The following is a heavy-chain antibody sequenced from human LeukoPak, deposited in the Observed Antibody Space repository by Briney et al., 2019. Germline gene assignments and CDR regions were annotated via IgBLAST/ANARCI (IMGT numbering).Heavy chain of an antibody. V-gene: IGHV4-38-2*02. J-gene: IGHJ4*02. Sequence: SETLSLTCTVSGYSISSGYYWGWIRQPPGKGLEWIGSIYHSGSTNYNPSLKSRVTISVDTSKNQFSLKLSSVTAADTAVYYCARHLYSSGWYADYWGQGTLVTVSS. CDR2: IYHSGST. D-gene: IGHD6-19*01. CDR1: GYSISSGYY. CDR3: ARHLYSSGWYADY.